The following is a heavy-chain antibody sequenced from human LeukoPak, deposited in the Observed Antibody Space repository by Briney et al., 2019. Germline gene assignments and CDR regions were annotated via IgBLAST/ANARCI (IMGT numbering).Heavy chain of an antibody. CDR1: GDSVSSNSAA. D-gene: IGHD3-22*01. CDR2: TYYRSKWYN. Sequence: SQTLSLTRAISGDSVSSNSAAWNWIRQSPSRGLEWLGRTYYRSKWYNDYAVSVKSRITINPDTSKNPFSLQLNSVTPEDTAVYYCAGGDYYYDSSGYYRNTEYFQHWGQGTLVTVSS. V-gene: IGHV6-1*01. CDR3: AGGDYYYDSSGYYRNTEYFQH. J-gene: IGHJ1*01.